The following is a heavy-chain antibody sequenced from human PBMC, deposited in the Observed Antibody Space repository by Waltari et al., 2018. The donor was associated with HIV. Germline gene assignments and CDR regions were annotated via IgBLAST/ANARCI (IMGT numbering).Heavy chain of an antibody. J-gene: IGHJ4*02. V-gene: IGHV3-66*02. CDR3: ARSSIAAAGHWGVYYCDY. CDR1: GFTVSSNY. D-gene: IGHD6-13*01. CDR2: IYSGGST. Sequence: EVQLVESGGGLVQPGGSLRLSCAASGFTVSSNYMSWVRQAPGKGLECVSVIYSGGSTYYADSVKGRFTISRDNSKDTLYLQMNSLRAEDTAVYYCARSSIAAAGHWGVYYCDYWGQGTLVTVSS.